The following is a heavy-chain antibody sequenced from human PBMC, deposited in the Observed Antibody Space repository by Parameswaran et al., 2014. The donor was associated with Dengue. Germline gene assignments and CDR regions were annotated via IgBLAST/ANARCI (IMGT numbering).Heavy chain of an antibody. CDR3: ARVQQLDYYYYYGMDV. CDR2: INHSGST. J-gene: IGHJ6*02. V-gene: IGHV4-34*01. D-gene: IGHD6-13*01. Sequence: WIRQPPGKGLEWIGEINHSGSTNYNPSLKSRVTISVDTSKNQFSLKLSSLTAADTAVYYCARVQQLDYYYYYGMDVWGQGTTVTVSS.